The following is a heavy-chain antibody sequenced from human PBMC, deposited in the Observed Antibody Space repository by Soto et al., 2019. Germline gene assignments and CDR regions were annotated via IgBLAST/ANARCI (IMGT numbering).Heavy chain of an antibody. CDR2: INAGNGNT. J-gene: IGHJ4*02. V-gene: IGHV1-3*01. CDR1: GYTFTSYA. Sequence: GASVKVSCKASGYTFTSYAMHWVRQAPGQRLEWMGWINAGNGNTKYSQKFQGRVTITRDTSASTAYMELSSLRSEDTAVYYCARSLQPAANFDYWGQGNLVTVS. CDR3: ARSLQPAANFDY. D-gene: IGHD2-2*01.